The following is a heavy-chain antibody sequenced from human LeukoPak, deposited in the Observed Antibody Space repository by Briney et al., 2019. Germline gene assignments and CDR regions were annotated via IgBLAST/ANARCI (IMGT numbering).Heavy chain of an antibody. CDR2: IHHSGSA. J-gene: IGHJ4*02. CDR3: ASQGGYAQDY. Sequence: SETLSLTCAVYGGSISGYYWSWIRQPPGKGLEWIAEIHHSGSANYNPSLKSRVTISIDKSKNEFSLNLNSVTAADTAVYYCASQGGYAQDYWGQGTLVTVSS. V-gene: IGHV4-34*01. D-gene: IGHD5-12*01. CDR1: GGSISGYY.